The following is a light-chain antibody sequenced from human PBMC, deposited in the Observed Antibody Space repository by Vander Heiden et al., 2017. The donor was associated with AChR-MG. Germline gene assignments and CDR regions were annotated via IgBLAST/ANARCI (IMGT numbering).Light chain of an antibody. CDR2: KDS. Sequence: SYELPQPPSVSVSPGQTARITCSGNALPKQYGYWYQQKPGQAPVLVIYKDSERPSGIPERFSGASSGTTVTLTISGVQAEDEADYYCQSADSSGTYPYVFGTGTKVTVL. J-gene: IGLJ1*01. CDR3: QSADSSGTYPYV. CDR1: ALPKQY. V-gene: IGLV3-25*03.